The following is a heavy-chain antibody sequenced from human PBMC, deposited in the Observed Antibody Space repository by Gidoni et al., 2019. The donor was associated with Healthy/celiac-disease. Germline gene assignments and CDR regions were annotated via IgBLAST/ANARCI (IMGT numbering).Heavy chain of an antibody. CDR2: ISGSGGST. CDR3: ANMGQEVYGDYDRRHFDL. D-gene: IGHD4-17*01. J-gene: IGHJ2*01. Sequence: EVQLLESGGGLVQPGGSLRLSCAASGFTFSSYAMSWVRQAPGKGLEWVSAISGSGGSTYYADSVKGRFTISRDNSKNTLYLQMNSLRAEDTAVYYCANMGQEVYGDYDRRHFDLWGRGTLVTVSS. V-gene: IGHV3-23*01. CDR1: GFTFSSYA.